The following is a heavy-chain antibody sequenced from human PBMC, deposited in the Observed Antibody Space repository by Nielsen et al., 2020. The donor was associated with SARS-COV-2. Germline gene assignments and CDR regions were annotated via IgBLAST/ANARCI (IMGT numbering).Heavy chain of an antibody. Sequence: SETLSLTCAVSGGSISSSNWWSWVRQPPGKGLEWIGEIYHSGSTNYNPSLKSRVTISVDKSKNQFSLKLSSVAAADTAVYYCARAPGKTVAGIVDYWGQGTLVTVSS. V-gene: IGHV4-4*02. CDR1: GGSISSSNW. CDR3: ARAPGKTVAGIVDY. CDR2: IYHSGST. D-gene: IGHD6-19*01. J-gene: IGHJ4*02.